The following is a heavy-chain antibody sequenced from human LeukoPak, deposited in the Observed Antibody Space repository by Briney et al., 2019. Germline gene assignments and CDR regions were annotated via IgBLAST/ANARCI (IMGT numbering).Heavy chain of an antibody. D-gene: IGHD2-2*01. V-gene: IGHV1-69*13. CDR1: GGTFISYA. Sequence: SVKVSCKASGGTFISYAISWVRQAPGQGLEWMGGIIPIFGTANYAQKFQGRVTITADESTSTAYMELSSLRSEDTAVYYCAGGAAAAIDYFDYWGQGTLVTVSS. CDR2: IIPIFGTA. J-gene: IGHJ4*02. CDR3: AGGAAAAIDYFDY.